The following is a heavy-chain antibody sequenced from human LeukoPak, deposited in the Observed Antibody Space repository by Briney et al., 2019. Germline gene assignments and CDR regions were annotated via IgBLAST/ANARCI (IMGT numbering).Heavy chain of an antibody. J-gene: IGHJ5*02. D-gene: IGHD3-22*01. CDR2: IKQDANEK. CDR1: GFVFNNYW. Sequence: PGGSLRLSCAASGFVFNNYWMTWVRQVPGKGLEWVATIKQDANEKYFVDSVRGRFTISRDNAQNSLNLQMDSLRAEDTAVYYCARDRPDYYDSSGYDWFDPWGQGTLVTVSS. CDR3: ARDRPDYYDSSGYDWFDP. V-gene: IGHV3-7*01.